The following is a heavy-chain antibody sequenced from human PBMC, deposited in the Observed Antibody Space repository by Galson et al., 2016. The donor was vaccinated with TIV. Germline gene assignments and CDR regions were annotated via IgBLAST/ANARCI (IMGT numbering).Heavy chain of an antibody. Sequence: SLRLSCAASGFSFSRNAMHWVRQTPGRGLEWVAVISYDGTNRYYADSVKGRLTVSRDNSRNTVYLQMNSVRTGDTALYYCATSTVGENIYYYGMDVWGQGTPVTVSS. CDR1: GFSFSRNA. J-gene: IGHJ6*02. CDR2: ISYDGTNR. V-gene: IGHV3-30-3*01. CDR3: ATSTVGENIYYYGMDV. D-gene: IGHD1-26*01.